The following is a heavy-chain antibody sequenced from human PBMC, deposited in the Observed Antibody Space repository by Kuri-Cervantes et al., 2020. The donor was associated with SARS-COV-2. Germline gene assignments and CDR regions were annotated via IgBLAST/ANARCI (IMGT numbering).Heavy chain of an antibody. CDR3: ARDVVHTYGWRAFDY. J-gene: IGHJ4*02. Sequence: SETLSLTCTVSGASISNGSYYWSWIRQPVGKGLEWIGRFYTTERINYNPSLKSRVTISVDTSKNQFSLRLTSVTAADTAVYYCARDVVHTYGWRAFDYWGQGSLVTVSS. CDR2: FYTTERI. CDR1: GASISNGSYY. V-gene: IGHV4-61*02. D-gene: IGHD5-18*01.